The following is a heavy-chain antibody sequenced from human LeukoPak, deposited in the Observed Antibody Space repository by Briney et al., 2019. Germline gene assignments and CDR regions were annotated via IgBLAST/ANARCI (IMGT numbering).Heavy chain of an antibody. V-gene: IGHV1-18*01. D-gene: IGHD1-7*01. J-gene: IGHJ5*02. CDR3: ARRMSSWNWANWFDP. Sequence: GASVKVSCKASGYTFTSYGISRVRQAPGQGLEWMGWISAYNGNTNYAQKLQGRVTMTTDTSTSTAYMELRSLRSDDTAVYYCARRMSSWNWANWFDPWGQGTLVTVSS. CDR2: ISAYNGNT. CDR1: GYTFTSYG.